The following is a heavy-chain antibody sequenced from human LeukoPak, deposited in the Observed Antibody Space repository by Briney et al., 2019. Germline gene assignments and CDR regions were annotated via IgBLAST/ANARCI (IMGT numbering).Heavy chain of an antibody. J-gene: IGHJ4*02. D-gene: IGHD5-12*01. CDR2: INHSGST. CDR1: GGSLSGYY. CDR3: ASYSGYPLSSFDY. Sequence: PSETLSLTCAVYGGSLSGYYWSWIRQPPGKGLEWIGEINHSGSTKYNPSLKSRVTISVDTSKNQFSLNLSSVTAADTAVYYCASYSGYPLSSFDYWGQGALVTVSS. V-gene: IGHV4-34*01.